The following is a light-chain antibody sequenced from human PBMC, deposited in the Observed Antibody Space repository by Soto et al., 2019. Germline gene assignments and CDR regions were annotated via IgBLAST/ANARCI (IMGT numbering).Light chain of an antibody. Sequence: DIQMTQSPSSLSASIGDRVTITCRASQDISNYLAWFQQKPGKAPKVLIYAASSLQSGAPSRFSGSGSGTEFTIAISRLQTEDVATYYCQKYNRAPRTFGQGTEVVIK. V-gene: IGKV1-27*01. CDR1: QDISNY. CDR2: AAS. J-gene: IGKJ1*01. CDR3: QKYNRAPRT.